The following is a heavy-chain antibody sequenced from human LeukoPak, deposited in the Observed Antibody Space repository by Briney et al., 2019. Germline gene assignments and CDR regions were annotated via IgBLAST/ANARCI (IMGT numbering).Heavy chain of an antibody. D-gene: IGHD6-19*01. CDR2: INWNGGST. CDR3: ARTVRSSGWYGDY. Sequence: GGSLRLFCAASGFTFDEYGMSWVRQAPGKGLEWVSGINWNGGSTGYADSVKGRFTISRDSAKNSLFLQMNILRAEDTALYYCARTVRSSGWYGDYWGQGTLVTVSS. CDR1: GFTFDEYG. J-gene: IGHJ4*02. V-gene: IGHV3-20*04.